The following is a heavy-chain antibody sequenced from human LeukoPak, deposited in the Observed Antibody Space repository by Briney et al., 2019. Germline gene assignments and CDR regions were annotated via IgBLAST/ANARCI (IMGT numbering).Heavy chain of an antibody. CDR2: IYYTGST. D-gene: IGHD1-26*01. CDR3: ARDSKGGSSPI. J-gene: IGHJ3*02. CDR1: GGSISTYY. Sequence: SETLSLTCTVSGGSISTYYWNWIRQPPGKGLEWIGYIYYTGSTDFNPSLKSRVTMSVDTSKNQFSLKLSSVTAADTAVYYCARDSKGGSSPIWGQGTMVTVSS. V-gene: IGHV4-59*12.